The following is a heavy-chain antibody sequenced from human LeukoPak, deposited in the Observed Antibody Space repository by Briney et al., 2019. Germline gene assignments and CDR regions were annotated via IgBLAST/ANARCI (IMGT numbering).Heavy chain of an antibody. D-gene: IGHD4-17*01. CDR3: ARNAYIDGDFAFDI. CDR1: RFTFNNYE. CDR2: ISSSGSTN. V-gene: IGHV3-48*03. J-gene: IGHJ3*02. Sequence: QPGGSLRLSCAASRFTFNNYEMNWVRQAPGKGLEWLSYISSSGSTNNYADSVKGRFTISRDNAKNSLYLQMNILGAEDTAVYYCARNAYIDGDFAFDIWGQGTMVTVSS.